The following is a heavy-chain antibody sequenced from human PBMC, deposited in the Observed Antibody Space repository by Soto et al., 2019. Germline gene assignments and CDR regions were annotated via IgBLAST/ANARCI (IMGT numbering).Heavy chain of an antibody. CDR1: GGSISSGGYS. J-gene: IGHJ5*02. V-gene: IGHV4-30-2*01. Sequence: QLQLQESGSGLVKPSQTLSLTCAVSGGSISSGGYSWSWFRQPPGKGLEWIGYIYHSGSTYYSPSLKSRVTISVDTAKTPFSLELSSVSAADTAVYYCARVPAPWGPGTPVSVSS. CDR2: IYHSGST. CDR3: ARVPAP.